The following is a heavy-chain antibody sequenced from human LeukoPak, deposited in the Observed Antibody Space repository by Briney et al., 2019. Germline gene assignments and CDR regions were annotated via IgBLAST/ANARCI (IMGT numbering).Heavy chain of an antibody. Sequence: ASVKVSCKASGYTFTSYDINWVRQATGQGLEWMGWMNPNSGNTGYAQKFQGRVTITRNTSISTAYMELSSLRSEDTAVYYCARRKIGEAAFDYWGQGTLVTVSS. V-gene: IGHV1-8*03. CDR1: GYTFTSYD. J-gene: IGHJ4*02. CDR3: ARRKIGEAAFDY. D-gene: IGHD6-13*01. CDR2: MNPNSGNT.